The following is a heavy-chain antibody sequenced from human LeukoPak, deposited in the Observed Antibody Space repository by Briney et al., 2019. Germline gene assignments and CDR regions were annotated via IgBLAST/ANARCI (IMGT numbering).Heavy chain of an antibody. V-gene: IGHV4-59*01. CDR2: VYYSRST. CDR3: ARVADQNWYFDL. J-gene: IGHJ2*01. CDR1: GDSISSYY. Sequence: SETLSLTCTVSGDSISSYYWNWIRQPPGKGLDWIGYVYYSRSTNYNPSLKSRVTISVDTSKNQFSLKPSSVTAADTAVYYCARVADQNWYFDLWGRGTLVTVSS.